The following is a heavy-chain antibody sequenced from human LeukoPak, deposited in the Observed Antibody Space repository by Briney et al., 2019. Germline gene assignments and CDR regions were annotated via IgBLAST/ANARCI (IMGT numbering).Heavy chain of an antibody. V-gene: IGHV3-73*01. Sequence: PGGSLRLSCVASGFTFSGSPMHWVRLASGKGLEWVGRIRSKRNNYATAYAASVKGRFTISRDVLKNTAYLQMNSLRTEDTAVYYCTSNSGSLRDYYYGMDVWGKGTTVTVSS. D-gene: IGHD1-26*01. CDR2: IRSKRNNYAT. CDR1: GFTFSGSP. J-gene: IGHJ6*04. CDR3: TSNSGSLRDYYYGMDV.